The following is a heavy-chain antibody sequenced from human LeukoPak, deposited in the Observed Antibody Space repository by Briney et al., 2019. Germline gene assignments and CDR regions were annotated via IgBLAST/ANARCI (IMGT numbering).Heavy chain of an antibody. V-gene: IGHV3-7*01. D-gene: IGHD6-13*01. Sequence: GGSLRLSCAASGFTFSSYWMSWVRQAPGKGLEWVANIKQDGSEKYYVDSVKGRFTISRDNAKNSLYLQMSSLRAEDTAVYYCARDSSSSWLNWFDPWGQGTLVTVSS. CDR3: ARDSSSSWLNWFDP. CDR2: IKQDGSEK. J-gene: IGHJ5*02. CDR1: GFTFSSYW.